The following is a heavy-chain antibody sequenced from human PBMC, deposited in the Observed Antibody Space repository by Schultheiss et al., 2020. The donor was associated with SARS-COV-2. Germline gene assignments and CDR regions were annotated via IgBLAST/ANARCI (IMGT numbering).Heavy chain of an antibody. V-gene: IGHV3-23*01. J-gene: IGHJ2*01. D-gene: IGHD6-13*01. CDR3: AKSSSSWYDDSFDL. CDR2: ITGSGDRT. CDR1: GFTFSSYA. Sequence: GGSLRLSCAASGFTFSSYAMSWVRQAPGKGLEWVSAITGSGDRTHYADSVKGRFTISRDKSKSTLYLQMNSLRVEDTAIYYCAKSSSSWYDDSFDLWGRGTLVTVSS.